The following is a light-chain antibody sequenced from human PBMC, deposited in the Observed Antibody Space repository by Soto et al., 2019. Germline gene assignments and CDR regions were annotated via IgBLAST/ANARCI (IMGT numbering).Light chain of an antibody. CDR3: QQYNNWPPIT. CDR2: DAS. Sequence: EIVMTQSPATLSVSAGERATVSCRSRQSVRSNLAWYQQKPGQAPRLLIYDASTRATGIPARFSGSGSGTEFILTISSLQSEDFGVYYCQQYNNWPPITFGQGTRLEIK. J-gene: IGKJ5*01. V-gene: IGKV3D-15*01. CDR1: QSVRSN.